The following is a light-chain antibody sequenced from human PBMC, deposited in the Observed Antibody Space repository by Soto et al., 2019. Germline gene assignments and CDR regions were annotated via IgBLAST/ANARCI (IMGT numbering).Light chain of an antibody. V-gene: IGLV2-8*01. CDR1: SSDVGGYNY. CDR3: SSYAGSNNVYV. J-gene: IGLJ1*01. CDR2: EVS. Sequence: QSALTQPPSASGSPGQSVTISCTGTSSDVGGYNYVSWYQQHPGKAPKLMIYEVSKRPSGVTDRFSGSKSGNTASLTVSGLQAEDEADYYCSSYAGSNNVYVFGTGTKVTVL.